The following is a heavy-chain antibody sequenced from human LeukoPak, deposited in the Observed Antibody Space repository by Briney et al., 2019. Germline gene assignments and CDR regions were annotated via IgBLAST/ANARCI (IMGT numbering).Heavy chain of an antibody. Sequence: GGSLRLSCAASGFTFSSYAMHWVRQAPGKGLEWVAVISYDGSNKYYADSVKGRFTISRDNSKNTLYLQMNSLRAEDTTVYYCAREVVAAAGYFDYWGQGTLVTVSS. CDR2: ISYDGSNK. D-gene: IGHD6-13*01. V-gene: IGHV3-30-3*01. J-gene: IGHJ4*02. CDR3: AREVVAAAGYFDY. CDR1: GFTFSSYA.